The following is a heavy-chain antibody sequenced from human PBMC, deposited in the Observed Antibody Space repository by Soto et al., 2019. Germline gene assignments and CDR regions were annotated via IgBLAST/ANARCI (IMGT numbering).Heavy chain of an antibody. CDR1: GASISGDY. Sequence: QVQLQESGPGLVKPSETLSLTCTVSGASISGDYWSWVRQPPGKGLEWIAWISYSGSTNYNPSFESRVTISLDTSKKQFSLNLSSVTAADTAVYYCARGGASSRYFDYWGQGILVTVSS. CDR3: ARGGASSRYFDY. J-gene: IGHJ4*02. CDR2: ISYSGST. V-gene: IGHV4-59*01.